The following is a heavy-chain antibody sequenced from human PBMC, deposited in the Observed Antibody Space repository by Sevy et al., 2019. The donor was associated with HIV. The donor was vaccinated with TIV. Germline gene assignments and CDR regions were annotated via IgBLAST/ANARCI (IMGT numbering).Heavy chain of an antibody. V-gene: IGHV3-23*01. Sequence: GGSLRLSCAASGFTFSNYAMSWVRQAPGKGLEWVSVITISGGTTYYAHSVKGRFTISRDSSKNTLYLQMNSLRAEDTAVYYCAKDRVSGTYYTGDFDYWGQGTLVTVSS. CDR1: GFTFSNYA. J-gene: IGHJ4*02. D-gene: IGHD3-10*01. CDR3: AKDRVSGTYYTGDFDY. CDR2: ITISGGTT.